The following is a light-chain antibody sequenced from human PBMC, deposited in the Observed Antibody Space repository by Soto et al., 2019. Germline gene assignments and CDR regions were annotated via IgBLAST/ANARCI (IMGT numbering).Light chain of an antibody. CDR1: QGISSW. J-gene: IGKJ1*01. V-gene: IGKV1-5*03. Sequence: DIQMTQSPSALSSSVGDRVTITCRGSQGISSWLAWYQQKQGKAPRILIYKASSLASGVPSRFSGSGTGTEITLKISSLQPEDVETYRSQQHTTFGQGTKVEI. CDR2: KAS. CDR3: QQHTT.